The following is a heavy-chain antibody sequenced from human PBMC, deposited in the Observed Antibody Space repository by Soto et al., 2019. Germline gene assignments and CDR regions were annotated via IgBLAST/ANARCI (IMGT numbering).Heavy chain of an antibody. CDR3: ARLYSSSWLNYFDY. D-gene: IGHD6-13*01. J-gene: IGHJ4*02. CDR2: IYHSGST. CDR1: GSEISTSNR. V-gene: IGHV4-4*02. Sequence: TLCPTFAGSGSEISTSNRWSWVRQPPGKGLEWIGEIYHSGSTNYNPSLKSRVTISVDKSKNQFSLKLISVTAADTAVYYCARLYSSSWLNYFDYWDQGTLVTVSS.